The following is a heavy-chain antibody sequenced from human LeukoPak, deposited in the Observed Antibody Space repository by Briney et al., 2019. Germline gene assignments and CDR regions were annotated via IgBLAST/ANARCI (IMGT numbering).Heavy chain of an antibody. V-gene: IGHV4-31*03. CDR3: ARDGRGYCSGGSCLGFDY. Sequence: PSQTLSLTGTVSGGSISSGGYYWSWSRQHPGKGLEWIGYIYYSGSTYYNPSLKSRVTISVDTSKNQFSLKLSSVTAADTAVYYCARDGRGYCSGGSCLGFDYWGQGTMVTVSS. J-gene: IGHJ4*02. CDR2: IYYSGST. CDR1: GGSISSGGYY. D-gene: IGHD2-15*01.